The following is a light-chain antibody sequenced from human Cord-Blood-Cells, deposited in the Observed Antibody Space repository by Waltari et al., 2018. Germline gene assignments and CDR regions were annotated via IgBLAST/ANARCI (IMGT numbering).Light chain of an antibody. V-gene: IGLV2-14*01. CDR1: SSDVGGYNY. CDR3: SSYTSSSNWV. Sequence: QSALTQPASASGSPGQSITISCTGISSDVGGYNYVSWYQQHPGNAPKLMIYDVSNRPSGVSNRFSGSKSGNTASLTISGLQAEDEADYYCSSYTSSSNWVFGGGTKLTVL. J-gene: IGLJ3*02. CDR2: DVS.